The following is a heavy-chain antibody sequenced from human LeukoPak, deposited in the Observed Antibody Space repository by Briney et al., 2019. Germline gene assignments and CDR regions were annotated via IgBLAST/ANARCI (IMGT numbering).Heavy chain of an antibody. CDR2: ISSSSYI. CDR3: ASSDTAMAAFDY. V-gene: IGHV3-21*01. J-gene: IGHJ4*02. Sequence: GSLRLSCAASGFTFSSYSMNWVRQAPGKGLEWVSSISSSSYIYYAGSVKGRFTISRDNAKNSLYLQMNSLRAEDTAVYYCASSDTAMAAFDYWGQGTLVTVSS. D-gene: IGHD5-18*01. CDR1: GFTFSSYS.